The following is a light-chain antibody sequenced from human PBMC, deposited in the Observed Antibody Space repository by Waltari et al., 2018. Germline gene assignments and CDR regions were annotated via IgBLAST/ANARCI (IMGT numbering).Light chain of an antibody. CDR1: RFNLGGNS. CDR2: RNA. Sequence: LLTQPPSLSGPPGPRLTISSSASRFNLGGNSVSWFQQLPGTAPKLLLYRNAERPSGVPDRISGSKSGTSASLAISGLRSEDEAHYYCAAWDDSLSASLFGGGTKLTVL. V-gene: IGLV1-47*01. CDR3: AAWDDSLSASL. J-gene: IGLJ3*02.